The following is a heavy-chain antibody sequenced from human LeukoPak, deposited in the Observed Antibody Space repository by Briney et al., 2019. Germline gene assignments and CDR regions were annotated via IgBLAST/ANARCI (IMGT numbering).Heavy chain of an antibody. CDR1: GGSITGSY. D-gene: IGHD3-16*01. Sequence: PSETLSLTCTVSGGSITGSYWSWLRQPPGKGLEWIGYAYYSGSTSYNPSLKSRVTISVDTSKNQFSLKLSSVTAADTAVYYCARWGDYWGQGTLVTVSS. CDR2: AYYSGST. V-gene: IGHV4-59*08. J-gene: IGHJ4*02. CDR3: ARWGDY.